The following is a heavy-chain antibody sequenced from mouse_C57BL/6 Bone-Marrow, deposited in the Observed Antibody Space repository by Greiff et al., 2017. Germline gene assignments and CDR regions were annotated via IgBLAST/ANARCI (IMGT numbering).Heavy chain of an antibody. J-gene: IGHJ4*01. Sequence: EVMLVESGGGLVKPGGSLKLSCAASGFTFSSYAMSWVRQTPEKRLEWVATISDGGSYTYYPDNVKGRFTISRDNAKNNLYLQMSHLKSEDTAMYYCARDQNSNYDAMDYWGQGTSVTVSS. CDR2: ISDGGSYT. CDR3: ARDQNSNYDAMDY. D-gene: IGHD2-5*01. V-gene: IGHV5-4*01. CDR1: GFTFSSYA.